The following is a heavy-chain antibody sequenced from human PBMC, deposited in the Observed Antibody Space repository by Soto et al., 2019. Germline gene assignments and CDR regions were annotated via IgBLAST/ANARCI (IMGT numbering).Heavy chain of an antibody. CDR1: RFPFY. CDR3: AKELVAGARLSGMDV. D-gene: IGHD6-19*01. J-gene: IGHJ6*02. V-gene: IGHV3-23*01. CDR2: ISASGGST. Sequence: GGSLNLSCAPPRFPFYMRSFLLAPGKGLEWVSGISASGGSTYYADSVKGRFTFSGDNSKNTLYLQMNSLRAEDTAVYYCAKELVAGARLSGMDVWGQGT.